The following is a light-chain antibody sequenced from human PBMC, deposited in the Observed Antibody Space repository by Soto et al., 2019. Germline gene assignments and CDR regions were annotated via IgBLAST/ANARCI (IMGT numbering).Light chain of an antibody. CDR1: KSVSSSY. Sequence: EIVLTQSPGTLSLSPKERATLSCRASKSVSSSYLAWYQQKPGQAPRLLIYGASNRATGIPDRFSGSGSGTDFTLTISSLQSEDFAVYYCQQDSSWPWTFGPGTKVDIK. J-gene: IGKJ1*01. CDR3: QQDSSWPWT. V-gene: IGKV3-20*01. CDR2: GAS.